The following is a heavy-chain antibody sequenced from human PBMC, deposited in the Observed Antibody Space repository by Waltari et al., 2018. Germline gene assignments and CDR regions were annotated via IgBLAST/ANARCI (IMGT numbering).Heavy chain of an antibody. CDR3: ARHGGSPRAEAIDI. J-gene: IGHJ3*02. CDR2: KPPDGSQT. Sequence: EEQLVESGGDLVQPGGSLRLSCAASGFTFSSYWMTWVRQAPGKGREWVANKPPDGSQTSSVDSVRGRFTISRDNARKSLYLQMNSLRTEDTAVYYCARHGGSPRAEAIDIWGQGTLVTVSP. V-gene: IGHV3-7*01. CDR1: GFTFSSYW. D-gene: IGHD1-26*01.